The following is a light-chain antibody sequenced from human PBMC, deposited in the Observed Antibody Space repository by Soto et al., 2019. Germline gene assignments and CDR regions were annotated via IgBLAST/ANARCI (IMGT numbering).Light chain of an antibody. V-gene: IGKV3-20*01. CDR3: QQYDSTTRT. CDR2: GAS. J-gene: IGKJ1*01. CDR1: QSISSSY. Sequence: EIVLTQSPGNLSLSPGERATLSCRASQSISSSYLAWYQQKPGQAPRLLIYGASSRAPGIPDRFSGSGSGTDFTLTISRLEPEDFVVYYCQQYDSTTRTFGQGTKVEIK.